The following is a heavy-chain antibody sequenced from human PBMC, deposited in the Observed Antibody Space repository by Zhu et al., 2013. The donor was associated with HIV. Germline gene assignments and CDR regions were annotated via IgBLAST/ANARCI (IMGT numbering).Heavy chain of an antibody. V-gene: IGHV4-34*01. CDR2: INHSGST. CDR1: GASFSGYY. Sequence: VQLQQWGAGLLKPSETLSLTCAVYGASFSGYYWSWIRQPPGKGLEWIGEINHSGSTNYNPSLKSRVTISVDTSKNQFSLKLSSVTAADTAVYYCARVPRRRQLPDYWGQGPWSTVSS. CDR3: ARVPRRRQLPDY. D-gene: IGHD1-26*01. J-gene: IGHJ4*03.